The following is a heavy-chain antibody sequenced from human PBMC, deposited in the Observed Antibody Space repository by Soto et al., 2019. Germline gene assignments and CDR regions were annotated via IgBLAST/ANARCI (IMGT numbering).Heavy chain of an antibody. D-gene: IGHD1-26*01. CDR3: ARDGGRHSGGIDY. CDR2: IIPIFGTA. J-gene: IGHJ4*02. V-gene: IGHV1-69*01. Sequence: QVQLVQSGAEVKKPGSSVKVSCKASGGTFSSYSINWVRQAPGQGLEWMGEIIPIFGTANYAQKFQGRVTSSAEEYTSRAYMELSSRRSEDTAVYYCARDGGRHSGGIDYWGQGHLVTVSS. CDR1: GGTFSSYS.